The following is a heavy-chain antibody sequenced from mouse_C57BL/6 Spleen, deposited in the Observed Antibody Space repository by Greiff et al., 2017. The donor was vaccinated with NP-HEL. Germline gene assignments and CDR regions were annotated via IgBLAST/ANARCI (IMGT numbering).Heavy chain of an antibody. CDR3: ARDSREEAFAY. V-gene: IGHV5-4*01. J-gene: IGHJ3*01. CDR2: ISDGGSYT. Sequence: EVHLVESGGGLVKPGGSLKLSCAASGFPFSSYAMSWVRQTPEKRLEWVATISDGGSYTYYPDNVKGRFTISRDNAKNNLYLQMSHLKSEDTAMYYCARDSREEAFAYWGQGTLVTVSA. D-gene: IGHD3-2*02. CDR1: GFPFSSYA.